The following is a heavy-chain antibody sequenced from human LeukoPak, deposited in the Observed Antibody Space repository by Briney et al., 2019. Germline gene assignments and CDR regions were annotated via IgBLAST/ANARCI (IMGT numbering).Heavy chain of an antibody. CDR2: IIPIFGTA. Sequence: ASVKVSCKAAGDTVSAYSLNWVRQAPGQGLEWMGGIIPIFGTANYAQKFQGRVTITADKSTSTAYMELSSLRSEDTAVYYCARVVGLTGYSSTWYSGYYYYMDVWGKGTTVTVSS. J-gene: IGHJ6*03. D-gene: IGHD6-13*01. CDR3: ARVVGLTGYSSTWYSGYYYYMDV. CDR1: GDTVSAYS. V-gene: IGHV1-69*06.